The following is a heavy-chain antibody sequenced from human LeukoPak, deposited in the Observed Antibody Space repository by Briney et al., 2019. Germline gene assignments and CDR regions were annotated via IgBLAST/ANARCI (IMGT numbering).Heavy chain of an antibody. CDR2: ISAYNGNT. D-gene: IGHD3-22*01. CDR1: GYTFTSYG. V-gene: IGHV1-18*01. CDR3: ARDETGYYDSSGYLGY. J-gene: IGHJ4*02. Sequence: GASVKVSCKASGYTFTSYGISWVRQAPGQGLEWMGWISAYNGNTNYAQKLLGRVTMTTDTSTSTAYMELRSLRSDDTAVYYCARDETGYYDSSGYLGYRGQGTLVTVSS.